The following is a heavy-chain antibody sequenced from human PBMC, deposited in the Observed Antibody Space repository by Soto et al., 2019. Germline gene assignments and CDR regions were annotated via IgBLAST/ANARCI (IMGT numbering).Heavy chain of an antibody. D-gene: IGHD6-13*01. CDR2: ISGSGGST. CDR3: AKVGTEYSSSWYRYYFDY. V-gene: IGHV3-23*01. CDR1: GFTFSSYA. Sequence: SLRLSCAASGFTFSSYAMSWVRQAPGKGLEWVSAISGSGGSTYYADSVKGRFTISRDNSKNTLYLQMNSLRAEDTAVYYCAKVGTEYSSSWYRYYFDYWGQGTLVTVS. J-gene: IGHJ4*02.